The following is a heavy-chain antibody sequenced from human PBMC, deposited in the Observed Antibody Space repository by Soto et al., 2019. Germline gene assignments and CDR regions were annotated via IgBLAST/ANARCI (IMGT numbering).Heavy chain of an antibody. CDR2: IDPSDSYT. J-gene: IGHJ4*02. CDR1: GYRFTNYC. V-gene: IGHV5-10-1*01. CDR3: ASTDY. Sequence: PGAPLKRSYMLSGYRFTNYCIIGVRQMPGKGLEWMGRIDPSDSYTNYSPSFEGHVTISADKSISTAYLQCSSLKASDTAMYYCASTDYLGQGTLVTVSS.